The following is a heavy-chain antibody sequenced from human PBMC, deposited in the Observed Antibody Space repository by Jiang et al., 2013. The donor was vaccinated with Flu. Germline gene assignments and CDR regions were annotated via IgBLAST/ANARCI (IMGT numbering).Heavy chain of an antibody. D-gene: IGHD3-10*01. J-gene: IGHJ4*02. V-gene: IGHV1-69*01. Sequence: GQGLEWMGGIIPIFGTANYAQKFQGRVTITADESTSTAYMELSSLRSEDTAVYYCARKVPGAHFDYWGQGTLVTVSS. CDR2: IIPIFGTA. CDR3: ARKVPGAHFDY.